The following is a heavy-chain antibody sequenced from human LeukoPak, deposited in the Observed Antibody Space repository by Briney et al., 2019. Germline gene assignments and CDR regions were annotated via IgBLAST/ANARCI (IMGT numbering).Heavy chain of an antibody. CDR1: GFTFSNYW. J-gene: IGHJ4*02. V-gene: IGHV3-33*08. CDR2: IWYDGSNK. D-gene: IGHD2-21*02. Sequence: GGSLRLSCAASGFTFSNYWMHWVRQAPGKGLEWVAVIWYDGSNKYYADSVKGRFTISRDNSKNTLYLQMNSLRAEDTAVYYCAREMLAYCGGDCYSKESDYWGQGTLVTVSS. CDR3: AREMLAYCGGDCYSKESDY.